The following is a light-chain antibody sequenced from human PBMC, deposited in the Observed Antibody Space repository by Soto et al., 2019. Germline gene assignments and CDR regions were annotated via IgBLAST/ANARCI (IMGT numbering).Light chain of an antibody. V-gene: IGKV3-20*01. CDR1: QSINSSY. CDR3: QQYGSSPPIT. CDR2: DAS. J-gene: IGKJ5*01. Sequence: DIVLTQSPGNLSLSPGERATLSCRASQSINSSYLSWYQQKPGQAPRLLIYDASSRATGIPDRFSGSGSGTDFTLTISRLEPEDSAVYYCQQYGSSPPITFGQGTRLEIK.